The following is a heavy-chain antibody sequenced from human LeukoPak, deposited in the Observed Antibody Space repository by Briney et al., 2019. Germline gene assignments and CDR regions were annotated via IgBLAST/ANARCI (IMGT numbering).Heavy chain of an antibody. V-gene: IGHV6-1*01. Sequence: SQTLSLTCVISGDSVSSNSAAWNWIRQSPSRGLEWQGRTYYRSKWYNDYAVSVKSRITINPDTSKNQFSQHLNSVTPEDTAVYYCAGYSYGVRPSWGQGTLVTVSS. J-gene: IGHJ5*02. CDR2: TYYRSKWYN. CDR3: AGYSYGVRPS. CDR1: GDSVSSNSAA. D-gene: IGHD5-18*01.